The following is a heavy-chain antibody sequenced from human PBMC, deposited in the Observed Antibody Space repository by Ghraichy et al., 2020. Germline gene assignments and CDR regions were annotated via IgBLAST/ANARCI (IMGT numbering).Heavy chain of an antibody. CDR1: GYTFTSYG. CDR2: ISAYNGNT. J-gene: IGHJ4*02. V-gene: IGHV1-18*01. Sequence: ASVKVSCKASGYTFTSYGFSWVRQAPGQGPEWVGYISAYNGNTNYARKVRGRVTLITDTSTSTAYMELRSLRSDDTAIYYCARDVADYYDSSGSMFEYWGRGTLVTVSS. D-gene: IGHD3-22*01. CDR3: ARDVADYYDSSGSMFEY.